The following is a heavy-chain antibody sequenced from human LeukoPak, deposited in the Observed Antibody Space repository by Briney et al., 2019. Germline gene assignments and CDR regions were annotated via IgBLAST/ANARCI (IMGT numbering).Heavy chain of an antibody. J-gene: IGHJ4*02. CDR2: ISRSSIYR. CDR1: GFTFSSYS. Sequence: GESLRLSCAASGFTFSSYSMNWVRQAPGKGLEWVSSISRSSIYRYYADSVRGRFTISRDNAKNSLYLQMNSLRAEDTAVYYCASSRYDSSGYYGIIAYWGQGTLVTVSS. CDR3: ASSRYDSSGYYGIIAY. V-gene: IGHV3-21*01. D-gene: IGHD3-22*01.